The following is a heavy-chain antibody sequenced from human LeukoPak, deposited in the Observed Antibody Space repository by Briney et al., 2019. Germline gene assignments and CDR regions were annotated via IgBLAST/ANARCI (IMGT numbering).Heavy chain of an antibody. CDR1: GGSISSYY. V-gene: IGHV4-59*08. J-gene: IGHJ3*02. Sequence: ASETLSLTCTVSGGSISSYYWSWIRQPPGKGLEWIGYIYYSGSTNYNPSLKSRVTISVDTSKNQFSLKLSSVTAADTAVYYCARLTIATGWVPQAFDIWGQGTMVTVSS. CDR2: IYYSGST. D-gene: IGHD6-19*01. CDR3: ARLTIATGWVPQAFDI.